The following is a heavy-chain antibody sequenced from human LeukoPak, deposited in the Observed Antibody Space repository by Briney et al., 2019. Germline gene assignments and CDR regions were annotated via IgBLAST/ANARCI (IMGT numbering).Heavy chain of an antibody. CDR1: GGTFSSYA. CDR2: IIPIFGTA. Sequence: SVKVSCKASGGTFSSYAISWVRQAPGQGLEWMGEIIPIFGTANYAQKFQGRVTITADESASTAYMELSSLRSEDTAVYYCARTKYYYGSGPSDYWGQGTLVTVSS. D-gene: IGHD3-10*01. CDR3: ARTKYYYGSGPSDY. V-gene: IGHV1-69*01. J-gene: IGHJ4*02.